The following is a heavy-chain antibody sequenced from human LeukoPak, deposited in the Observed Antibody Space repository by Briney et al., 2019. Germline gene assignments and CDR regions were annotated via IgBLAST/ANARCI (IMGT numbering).Heavy chain of an antibody. V-gene: IGHV1-46*01. D-gene: IGHD3-10*01. CDR2: INPNGGFA. CDR1: GYTFTSYL. J-gene: IGHJ4*02. Sequence: GASVKVSCKASGYTFTSYLIHWVRQAPGQGLEWMGIINPNGGFANYAQKFQGRVTITADESTSTAYMELSSLRSEDTAVHYCAREGSGKWSAFDYWGQGTPVTVSS. CDR3: AREGSGKWSAFDY.